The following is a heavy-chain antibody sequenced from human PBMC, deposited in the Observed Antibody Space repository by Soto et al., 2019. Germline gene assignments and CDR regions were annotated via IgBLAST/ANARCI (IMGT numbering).Heavy chain of an antibody. V-gene: IGHV4-4*02. CDR1: GGSISSSNW. J-gene: IGHJ4*02. CDR2: IYHSGST. CDR3: ARVAVAGTRFDY. D-gene: IGHD6-19*01. Sequence: QVQLQESGPGLVKPSGTLSLTCAVSGGSISSSNWWSWVRQPPGKGLEWIGEIYHSGSTNYNPSLKSRVTRSVDKSKNQVSLKLSAVTAADTAVYYCARVAVAGTRFDYWGQGTLVTVSS.